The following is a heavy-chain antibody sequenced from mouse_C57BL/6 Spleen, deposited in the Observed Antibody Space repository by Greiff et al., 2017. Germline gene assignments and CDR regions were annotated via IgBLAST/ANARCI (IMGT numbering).Heavy chain of an antibody. CDR3: ARDYSNFYAMDY. V-gene: IGHV1-66*01. D-gene: IGHD2-5*01. CDR1: GYSFTSYY. J-gene: IGHJ4*01. CDR2: IYPGSGNT. Sequence: QVQLKESGPELVKPGASVKISCKASGYSFTSYYIHWVKQRPGQGLEWIGWIYPGSGNTKYNEKFKGKATLTADTSSSTAYMQLSSLTSEDSAVYYCARDYSNFYAMDYWGQGTSVTVSS.